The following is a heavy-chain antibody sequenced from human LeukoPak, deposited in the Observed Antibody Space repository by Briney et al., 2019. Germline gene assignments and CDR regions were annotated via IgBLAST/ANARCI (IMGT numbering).Heavy chain of an antibody. Sequence: GGSLKLSCAASGFTFSSYAMHWFRQAPGKGLEWVAVISYDGSNKYYADSVKGRFTISRDNSKNTLYLQMNSLRAEDTAVYYCAGLARDYWGQGTLVTVSS. J-gene: IGHJ4*02. V-gene: IGHV3-30-3*01. CDR3: AGLARDY. CDR1: GFTFSSYA. CDR2: ISYDGSNK.